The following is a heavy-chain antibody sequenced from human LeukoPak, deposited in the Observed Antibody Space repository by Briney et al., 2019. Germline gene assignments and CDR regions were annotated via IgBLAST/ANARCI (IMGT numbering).Heavy chain of an antibody. D-gene: IGHD1-26*01. Sequence: SETLSLTCAVYGGSFSRYYWSWIRQSPGKGLEWIAEIDHRGDTNYNPSVKSRVTISVDTSKNQFSLKVRSLSAADTALYYCARGATISGTGYFDFWGQGTLVTVSS. J-gene: IGHJ4*03. CDR3: ARGATISGTGYFDF. V-gene: IGHV4-34*01. CDR2: IDHRGDT. CDR1: GGSFSRYY.